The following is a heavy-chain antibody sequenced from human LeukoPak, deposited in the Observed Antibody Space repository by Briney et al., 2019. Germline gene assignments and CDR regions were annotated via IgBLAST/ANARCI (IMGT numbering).Heavy chain of an antibody. CDR3: ARVERITMVRGVIGYFDL. V-gene: IGHV1-69*11. D-gene: IGHD3-10*01. CDR1: GGTFSSYA. CDR2: IIPILGTA. Sequence: SVKVSCKASGGTFSSYAISWVRQAPGQGLEWMGRIIPILGTANYAQKFQGGVTITTDESTSTAYMELSSLRSEDTAVYYCARVERITMVRGVIGYFDLWGRGTLVTVSS. J-gene: IGHJ2*01.